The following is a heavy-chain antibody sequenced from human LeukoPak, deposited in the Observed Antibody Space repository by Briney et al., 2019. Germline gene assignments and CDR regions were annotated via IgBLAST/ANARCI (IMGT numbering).Heavy chain of an antibody. Sequence: GASLRLSCAASGFTFSSYAMSWVRQAPGKGLEWVSAISGSGGNTYYADSVKGRFTISRDNSKNTLYLQMNSLRAEDTAVYYCAKEMSGIAVAGTSDYWGQGTLVTVSS. CDR3: AKEMSGIAVAGTSDY. CDR2: ISGSGGNT. CDR1: GFTFSSYA. J-gene: IGHJ4*02. D-gene: IGHD6-19*01. V-gene: IGHV3-23*01.